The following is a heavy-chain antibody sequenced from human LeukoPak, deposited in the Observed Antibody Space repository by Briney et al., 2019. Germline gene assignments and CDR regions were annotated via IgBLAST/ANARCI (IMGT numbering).Heavy chain of an antibody. Sequence: SLRLSCAPSGFTFDDYAMHWVRQAPGKGLEWVSGISWNSGNIGYADSVKGRFTIYRDNAKNSLYLQMNSLRAEDTALYYCAKGVRITMVRGAFDIWGQGTMVTVSS. CDR2: ISWNSGNI. CDR1: GFTFDDYA. J-gene: IGHJ3*02. D-gene: IGHD3-10*01. V-gene: IGHV3-9*01. CDR3: AKGVRITMVRGAFDI.